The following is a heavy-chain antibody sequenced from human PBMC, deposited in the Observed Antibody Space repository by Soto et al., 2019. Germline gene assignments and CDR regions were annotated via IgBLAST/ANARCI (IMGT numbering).Heavy chain of an antibody. CDR2: ISAYNGNT. D-gene: IGHD3-22*01. CDR1: GYTFTSYG. J-gene: IGHJ4*02. CDR3: ARDEYYYDSGGYYFEY. Sequence: ASVKVSCKASGYTFTSYGISWARQAPGQGLEWMGWISAYNGNTNYAQKPQGRVTMTTDTSTSTAYMELRSLRSDDTAVYYCARDEYYYDSGGYYFEYWGQGTLVTVSS. V-gene: IGHV1-18*04.